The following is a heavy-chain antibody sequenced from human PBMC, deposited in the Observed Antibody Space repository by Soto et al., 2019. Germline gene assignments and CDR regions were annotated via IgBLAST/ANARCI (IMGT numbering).Heavy chain of an antibody. J-gene: IGHJ3*02. Sequence: EVQLLESGGGLVQPGGSLRLSCAASGFTFSSYAMSWVRQAPGKGLEWVSAISGSGGSTYYADSVKGRFTISRDKSKKTRYLPMNSLGAEDTAVYYFAKDGELYYGDICAVDAFDIWGQGTMVTVSS. CDR1: GFTFSSYA. CDR3: AKDGELYYGDICAVDAFDI. CDR2: ISGSGGST. V-gene: IGHV3-23*01. D-gene: IGHD4-17*01.